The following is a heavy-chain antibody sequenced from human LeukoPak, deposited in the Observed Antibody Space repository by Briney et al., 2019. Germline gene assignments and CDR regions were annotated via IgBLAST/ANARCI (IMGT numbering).Heavy chain of an antibody. CDR3: VRGHLVGGWFKYDAFDI. CDR1: GDSISSNY. CDR2: IYHSGST. J-gene: IGHJ3*02. V-gene: IGHV4-59*01. D-gene: IGHD6-19*01. Sequence: SETLSLTCTVSGDSISSNYWSWIRQPPGKGLEWIGYIYHSGSTNYNPSLKSRVTISIDTSRKHFSLKLSSVTAADTAVYYCVRGHLVGGWFKYDAFDIWGQGTMVTVSS.